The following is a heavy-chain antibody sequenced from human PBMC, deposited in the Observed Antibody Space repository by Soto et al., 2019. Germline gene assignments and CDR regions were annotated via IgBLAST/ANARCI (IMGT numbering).Heavy chain of an antibody. D-gene: IGHD2-15*01. V-gene: IGHV4-34*01. CDR2: INHSGST. CDR1: GGSFSGYY. CDR3: ARGPEGSVVVVAATWGFDY. Sequence: QVQLQQWGAGLLKPSETLSLTCAVYGGSFSGYYWSWIRQPPGKGLEWIGEINHSGSTNYNPSLKSRVTISVDTSKNQFSLKLSSVTAADTAVYYCARGPEGSVVVVAATWGFDYWGQGTLVTVAS. J-gene: IGHJ4*02.